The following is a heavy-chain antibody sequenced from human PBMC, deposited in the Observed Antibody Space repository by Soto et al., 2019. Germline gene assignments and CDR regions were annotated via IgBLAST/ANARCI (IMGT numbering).Heavy chain of an antibody. D-gene: IGHD1-26*01. Sequence: SETLSLTGAVSGGSISSSNWWGWIRQPPGKGLEWIGSIYYSGSTYYNPSLKSRVTISVDTSKNQFSLKLSSVTAADTAVYYCARGLDRMGLGYYYYYYGMDVWGQGTTVTVSS. CDR2: IYYSGST. J-gene: IGHJ6*02. CDR1: GGSISSSNW. CDR3: ARGLDRMGLGYYYYYYGMDV. V-gene: IGHV4-39*01.